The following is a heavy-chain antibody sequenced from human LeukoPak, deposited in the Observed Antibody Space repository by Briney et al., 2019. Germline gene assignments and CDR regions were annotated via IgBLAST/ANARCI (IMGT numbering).Heavy chain of an antibody. V-gene: IGHV3-7*01. CDR3: ARVSSSWSGGYYYYYMDV. D-gene: IGHD6-13*01. CDR1: GFTFSSYW. J-gene: IGHJ6*03. Sequence: GGSLRLSCAASGFTFSSYWMSWVRQTPGKGLEWVANIKQDGSEKYYVDPVKGRFTISRDNAKNSLYLQMNSLRAEDTAVYYCARVSSSWSGGYYYYYMDVWGKGTTVTASS. CDR2: IKQDGSEK.